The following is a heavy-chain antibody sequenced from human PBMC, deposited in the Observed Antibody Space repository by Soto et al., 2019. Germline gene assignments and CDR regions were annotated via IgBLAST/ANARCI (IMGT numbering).Heavy chain of an antibody. V-gene: IGHV4-30-4*01. D-gene: IGHD6-19*01. CDR3: ARSGWYGGYYYYYYRMDV. CDR2: IYYSGST. CDR1: GGSISSGDYY. Sequence: SETLSLTCSVSGGSISSGDYYWNWIRQPPGKGLEWIGHIYYSGSTYYNSSLKSRVTISLDTSKNQFSLKLSSVTAADTAVYYCARSGWYGGYYYYYYRMDVWGQGTTVT. J-gene: IGHJ6*02.